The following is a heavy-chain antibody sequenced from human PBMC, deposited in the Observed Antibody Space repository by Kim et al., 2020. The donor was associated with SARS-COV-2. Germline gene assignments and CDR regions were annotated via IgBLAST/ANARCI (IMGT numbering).Heavy chain of an antibody. V-gene: IGHV3-15*01. CDR2: T. Sequence: TDYAAPVKGRFTISRDDSKNTLYLQMNSLKTEDTAVYYCTTDLNSSGCSYWGQGTLVTVSS. D-gene: IGHD6-19*01. J-gene: IGHJ4*02. CDR3: TTDLNSSGCSY.